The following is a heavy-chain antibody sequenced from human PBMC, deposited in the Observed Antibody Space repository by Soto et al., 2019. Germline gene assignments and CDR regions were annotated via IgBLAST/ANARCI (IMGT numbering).Heavy chain of an antibody. J-gene: IGHJ6*02. Sequence: QVQLQESGPGVVQTSGTQSLTCTMARDADSRDDWWSWVSEPPGKGLEWIGEVHHSGATNYNPFLKSRVTISVDKSKNQFSLKLNSVTAADTAMFYCSTQGFYRMGVWGRGTTVTVSS. CDR2: VHHSGAT. CDR1: RDADSRDDW. V-gene: IGHV4-4*02. CDR3: STQGFYRMGV.